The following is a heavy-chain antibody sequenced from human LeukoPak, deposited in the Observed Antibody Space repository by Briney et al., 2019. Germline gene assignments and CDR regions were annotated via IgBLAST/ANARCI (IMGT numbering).Heavy chain of an antibody. Sequence: GGSLRLSCAASGFTFSSYWMHWVRQAPGKGLVWVSRINSDGSSTSYADSVKGRFTISRDNAKNTLYLQMNSLRAEDTAVYYCARWDTVVSSSDAFDIWGQGTMVNVSS. CDR3: ARWDTVVSSSDAFDI. CDR2: INSDGSST. CDR1: GFTFSSYW. V-gene: IGHV3-74*01. J-gene: IGHJ3*02. D-gene: IGHD4-23*01.